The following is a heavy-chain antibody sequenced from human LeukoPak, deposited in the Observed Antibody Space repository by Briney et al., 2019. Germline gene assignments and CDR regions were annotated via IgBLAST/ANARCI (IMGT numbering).Heavy chain of an antibody. D-gene: IGHD3-10*01. CDR1: GFTFSSYA. Sequence: GGSLRLSCAASGFTFSSYAMSWVRQAPGKGLEWVSAISGSGGSTYYADSVKGRFTISRDNSKNTLYLQMNSLRAEDTAVYYCAKAPPVVRYYYYYYMDVWGKGTTVTVSS. V-gene: IGHV3-23*01. J-gene: IGHJ6*03. CDR3: AKAPPVVRYYYYYYMDV. CDR2: ISGSGGST.